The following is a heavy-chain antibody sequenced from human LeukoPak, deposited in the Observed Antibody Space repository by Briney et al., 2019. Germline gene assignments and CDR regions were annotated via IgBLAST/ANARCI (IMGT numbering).Heavy chain of an antibody. J-gene: IGHJ6*04. V-gene: IGHV1-2*02. CDR3: VRSGYGYGYGWDVGV. CDR2: INPNSGGT. CDR1: GYIFTGYF. D-gene: IGHD5-18*01. Sequence: ASVKVSCKASGYIFTGYFIYWVRQAPGQGLEWMGWINPNSGGTNYAQNFQGRVTMTRDTSISTAYMELSRLRSDDTAVYYCVRSGYGYGYGWDVGVWGKGTTVTVSS.